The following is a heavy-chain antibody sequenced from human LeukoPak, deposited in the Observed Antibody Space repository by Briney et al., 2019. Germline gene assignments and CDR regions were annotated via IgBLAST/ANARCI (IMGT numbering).Heavy chain of an antibody. J-gene: IGHJ4*02. CDR1: GGPVTEYY. CDR2: TYHTGST. CDR3: ERDRGSTGYYYLDS. V-gene: IGHV4-59*02. Sequence: SETLSLTCSVSGGPVTEYYWSWIRQPPGKGLEWIGYTYHTGSTNYSPSLKSRVTMSVDASRNQLSLKLVSVTAADTAVYYCERDRGSTGYYYLDSWGQGILVTVSS. D-gene: IGHD1-26*01.